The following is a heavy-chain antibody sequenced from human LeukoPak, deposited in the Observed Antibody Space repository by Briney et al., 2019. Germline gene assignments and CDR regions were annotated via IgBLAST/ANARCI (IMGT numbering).Heavy chain of an antibody. CDR1: GGSFSGYY. J-gene: IGHJ6*02. V-gene: IGHV4-34*01. CDR2: INHSGST. Sequence: KPSETLSLTCAVYGGSFSGYYWSWIRQPPGKGLEWIGEINHSGSTNYNPSLKSRVTISVDTSKNQFSLKLSSVTAADTAVYYCARGRLVRGMDVWGQGTTVTVSS. D-gene: IGHD6-19*01. CDR3: ARGRLVRGMDV.